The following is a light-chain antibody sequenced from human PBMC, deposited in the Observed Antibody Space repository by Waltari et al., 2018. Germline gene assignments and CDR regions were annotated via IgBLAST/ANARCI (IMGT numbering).Light chain of an antibody. J-gene: IGLJ2*01. CDR3: QVWDTDSYVVL. CDR1: NIASKH. V-gene: IGLV3-21*04. CDR2: YYS. Sequence: SYVLTQPPSVSVAPGTTAIITCGGKNIASKHVHWYTQKPGQAPELVLNYYSDRPSRFPGQASASSSENTATLTISWVEAGDEADFYCQVWDTDSYVVLFGGGTKLIVL.